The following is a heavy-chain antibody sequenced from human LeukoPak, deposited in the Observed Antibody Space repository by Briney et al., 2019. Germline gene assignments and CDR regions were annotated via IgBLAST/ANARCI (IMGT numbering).Heavy chain of an antibody. Sequence: SETLSLTCTVSSGSISSYYWSWIRQPPGKGLEWIGYIYYSGSTNYNPSLKSRVTISVDTSKNQFSLKLSSVTAADTAVYYCAMGGYCSSTSCYKGFTYYYYYMDVWGKGTTVTVSS. CDR3: AMGGYCSSTSCYKGFTYYYYYMDV. CDR1: SGSISSYY. D-gene: IGHD2-2*02. V-gene: IGHV4-59*01. J-gene: IGHJ6*03. CDR2: IYYSGST.